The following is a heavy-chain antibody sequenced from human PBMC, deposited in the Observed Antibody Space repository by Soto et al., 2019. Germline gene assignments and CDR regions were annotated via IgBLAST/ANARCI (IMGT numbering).Heavy chain of an antibody. V-gene: IGHV1-24*01. CDR2: FDPEDGET. CDR1: GYTLTELS. Sequence: ASVKVSCKVSGYTLTELSMHWVRQAPGKGLEWMGGFDPEDGETIYAQKFQGRVTMTEDTSTGTAYMKLSSLRSEDTAVYYCATALLINRQYQLQNYAYYYYYGMDVWGQGTTVTVSS. D-gene: IGHD2-2*01. CDR3: ATALLINRQYQLQNYAYYYYYGMDV. J-gene: IGHJ6*02.